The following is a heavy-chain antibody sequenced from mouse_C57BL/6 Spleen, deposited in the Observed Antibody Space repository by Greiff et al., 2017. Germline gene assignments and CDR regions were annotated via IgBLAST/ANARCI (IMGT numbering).Heavy chain of an antibody. V-gene: IGHV1-81*01. D-gene: IGHD1-1*01. Sequence: VQLQQSGAELARPGASVKLSCKASGYTFTSYGISWVKQRTGQGLEWIGEIYPRSGNTYYNEKFKGKATLTADKSSSTAYMELRSLTSEDSAVXFGARERGTTVVAGCYFDYWGQGTTLTVSS. J-gene: IGHJ2*01. CDR1: GYTFTSYG. CDR2: IYPRSGNT. CDR3: ARERGTTVVAGCYFDY.